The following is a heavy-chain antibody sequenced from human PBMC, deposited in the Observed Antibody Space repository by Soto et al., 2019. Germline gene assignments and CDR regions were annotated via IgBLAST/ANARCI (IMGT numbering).Heavy chain of an antibody. J-gene: IGHJ4*02. D-gene: IGHD2-21*02. CDR3: ATEELCGADCYFFKH. CDR1: GFNLRNYE. V-gene: IGHV3-48*03. CDR2: ISGSNNNI. Sequence: EVQLLETGGGSVHVGGSLRLSCAVSGFNLRNYEMNWVRQVPGKGLEWISKISGSNNNIYYADSVQGRFTISRDNANNVLFRQMNSLRAEDTATYHCATEELCGADCYFFKHWGQGTLVTVSS.